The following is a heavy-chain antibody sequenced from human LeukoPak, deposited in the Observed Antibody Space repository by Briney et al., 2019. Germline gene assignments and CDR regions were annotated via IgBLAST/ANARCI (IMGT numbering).Heavy chain of an antibody. Sequence: ASVKVSCKASGYTFTGYYMQWVRQAPGQWLEWMGWINPNTGGTNYAQKFQGRVTVTTDTSVSTGYMELSRLTSDDTAVYYCASQTSKRYCSGGSCYFDAFDIWGQGTMVTVSS. CDR3: ASQTSKRYCSGGSCYFDAFDI. D-gene: IGHD2-15*01. V-gene: IGHV1-2*02. CDR1: GYTFTGYY. CDR2: INPNTGGT. J-gene: IGHJ3*02.